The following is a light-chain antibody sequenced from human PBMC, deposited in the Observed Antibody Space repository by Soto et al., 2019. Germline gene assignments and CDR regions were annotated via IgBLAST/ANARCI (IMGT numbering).Light chain of an antibody. CDR2: RAS. CDR1: QIISTT. CDR3: KKYTDWPTT. Sequence: ERVMTQSPATLSLSPGEGATLSCRASQIISTTVAGYQQRPGHAPRLLIYRASSRATGIPVRFTASGSGTELTLIISSLQSEDLAVYYCKKYTDWPTTLGQGTKVDI. V-gene: IGKV3-15*01. J-gene: IGKJ1*01.